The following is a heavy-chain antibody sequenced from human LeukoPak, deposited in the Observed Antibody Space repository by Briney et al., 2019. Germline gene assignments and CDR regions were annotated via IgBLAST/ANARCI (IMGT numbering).Heavy chain of an antibody. CDR2: TYYRSKWYN. D-gene: IGHD6-13*01. V-gene: IGHV6-1*01. Sequence: SQTLSLTCAISGDSVSTSNAAWNWIRQSPSRGLEWLGRTYYRSKWYNDYAVSVKSRITINPDTSKNQLSLQLNSLTPEDTAVYYCARAPAGTSWPATFENWGQGTLVTVSS. J-gene: IGHJ4*02. CDR3: ARAPAGTSWPATFEN. CDR1: GDSVSTSNAA.